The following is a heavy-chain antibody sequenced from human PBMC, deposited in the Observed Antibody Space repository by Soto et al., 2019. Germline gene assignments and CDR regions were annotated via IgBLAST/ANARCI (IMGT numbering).Heavy chain of an antibody. J-gene: IGHJ4*02. CDR3: ARGGHVVVVTAAFDY. V-gene: IGHV1-46*01. D-gene: IGHD2-21*02. CDR1: GDTFTNYY. CDR2: VNPSGGHT. Sequence: QVQLXQXGAEVKKPGASVKVSCKASGDTFTNYYIHWVRQAPGQGLEWMGTVNPSGGHTTYSQNFLGRVTMTRDTSSSTLYMEQTSLTSDDAAVYYCARGGHVVVVTAAFDYWGQGTLVTVSS.